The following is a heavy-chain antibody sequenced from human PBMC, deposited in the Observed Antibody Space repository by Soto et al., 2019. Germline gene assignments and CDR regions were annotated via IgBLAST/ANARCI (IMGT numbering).Heavy chain of an antibody. J-gene: IGHJ5*02. D-gene: IGHD2-21*01. V-gene: IGHV4-39*01. CDR3: ARHWIAGSSIP. CDR2: IHYSGTS. Sequence: SETLSLTCIVSGDSISSSSQYWGWIRQPPGKGLEWIGSIHYSGTSYYNPSLKSRVTIFVDTSKNQLSLKLSSVTAADAAVYYCARHWIAGSSIPWGQGTLVTVYS. CDR1: GDSISSSSQY.